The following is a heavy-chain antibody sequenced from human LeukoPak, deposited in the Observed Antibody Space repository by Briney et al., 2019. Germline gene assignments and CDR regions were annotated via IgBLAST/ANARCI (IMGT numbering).Heavy chain of an antibody. D-gene: IGHD5-24*01. CDR3: ARTPSEMVLTGYYFDY. J-gene: IGHJ4*02. CDR2: IIPIFGTA. Sequence: ASVKVSCKASGGTFSSYAISWLRQAPGQGLEWMGGIIPIFGTANYAQKFQGRVTITADESTSTAYMELSSLRSEDTAVYYCARTPSEMVLTGYYFDYWGQGTLVTVSS. V-gene: IGHV1-69*13. CDR1: GGTFSSYA.